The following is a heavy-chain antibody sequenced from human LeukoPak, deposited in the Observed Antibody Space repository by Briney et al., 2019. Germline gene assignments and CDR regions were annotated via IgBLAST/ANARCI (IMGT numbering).Heavy chain of an antibody. Sequence: SGGSLRLSCAASGFTFHNYAIHWVRQAPGKGVEWVSLTSGDGITTYFADSVKGRFTISRDNSKSSLFLQMNSLRTEDTALYYCARDHVYGGADYWGQGTLVTVSS. J-gene: IGHJ4*02. CDR2: TSGDGITT. CDR3: ARDHVYGGADY. D-gene: IGHD5/OR15-5a*01. CDR1: GFTFHNYA. V-gene: IGHV3-43*02.